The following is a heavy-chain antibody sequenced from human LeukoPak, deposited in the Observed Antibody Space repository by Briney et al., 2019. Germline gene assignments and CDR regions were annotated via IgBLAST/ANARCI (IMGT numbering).Heavy chain of an antibody. J-gene: IGHJ4*02. D-gene: IGHD7-27*01. V-gene: IGHV4-31*03. Sequence: SETLSLTCTVSGGSISSGGYYWSWIRQHPGKGLEWIGYIYYSGSTYYNPSLKSRVTISVDTSKNQFSLKLSSVTAADTAVYYCARETGANTGPSLVDYWGQGTLVTVSS. CDR1: GGSISSGGYY. CDR3: ARETGANTGPSLVDY. CDR2: IYYSGST.